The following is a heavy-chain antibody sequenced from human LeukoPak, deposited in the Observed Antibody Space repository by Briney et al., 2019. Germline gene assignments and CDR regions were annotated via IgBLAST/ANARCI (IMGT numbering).Heavy chain of an antibody. D-gene: IGHD5-18*01. CDR3: ARNTFGSPYSMDV. Sequence: GGSLRLSCVASGFTFSTYTMNWVRQAPGKGLEWVSAISGSGGSTYYADSVKGRFTISRDNSKNTLYLQMNSLRAEDTAVYYCARNTFGSPYSMDVWGQGTTVTVSS. V-gene: IGHV3-23*01. CDR2: ISGSGGST. J-gene: IGHJ6*02. CDR1: GFTFSTYT.